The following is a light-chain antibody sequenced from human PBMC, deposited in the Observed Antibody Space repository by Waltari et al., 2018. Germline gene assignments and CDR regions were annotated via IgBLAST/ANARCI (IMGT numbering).Light chain of an antibody. CDR1: QSVLYSSNNKNY. V-gene: IGKV4-1*01. CDR2: WAS. CDR3: QQYYRAPRT. J-gene: IGKJ1*01. Sequence: DIVMTQSPDSLAVSLGERATIKRKSSQSVLYSSNNKNYLAWYQQKPGQPPKLLIYWASTREFGVPDRFSGSGSGTDFTLTIGSLQAEDVAVYYCQQYYRAPRTFGQGTKVEIK.